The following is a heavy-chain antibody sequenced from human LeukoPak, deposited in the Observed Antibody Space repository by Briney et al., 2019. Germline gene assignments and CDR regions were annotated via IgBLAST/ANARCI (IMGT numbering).Heavy chain of an antibody. CDR2: IYYSGST. Sequence: KPSETLSLTCTVSGGSISSSSYYWGWIRQPPGKGLEWIGSIYYSGSTNYNPSLKSRVTMSVDTSKNQFSLKLSSVTAADTAVYYCARIIPYYYDSSGYDYYYYYMDVWGKGTTVTVSS. D-gene: IGHD3-22*01. V-gene: IGHV4-39*07. J-gene: IGHJ6*03. CDR3: ARIIPYYYDSSGYDYYYYYMDV. CDR1: GGSISSSSYY.